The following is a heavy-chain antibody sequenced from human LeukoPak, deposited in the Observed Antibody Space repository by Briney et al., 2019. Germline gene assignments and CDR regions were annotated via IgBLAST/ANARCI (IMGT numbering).Heavy chain of an antibody. V-gene: IGHV4-59*12. CDR3: AILTTVTTIFDY. J-gene: IGHJ4*02. D-gene: IGHD4-17*01. CDR2: IYYSGST. CDR1: GGSISSYY. Sequence: SETLSLTCTVSGGSISSYYWSWIRQPPGKGLEWIGYIYYSGSTNYNPSLKSRVTISVDTSKNQFPLKLSSVTAADTAVYYCAILTTVTTIFDYWGQGTLVTVSS.